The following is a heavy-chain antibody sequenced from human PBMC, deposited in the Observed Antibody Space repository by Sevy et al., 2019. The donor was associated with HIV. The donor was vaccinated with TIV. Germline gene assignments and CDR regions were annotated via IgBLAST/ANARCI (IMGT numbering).Heavy chain of an antibody. V-gene: IGHV4-61*01. D-gene: IGHD3-3*01. J-gene: IGHJ4*02. CDR2: IYYSWST. Sequence: SETLSLTCTVSGCSVSSGSYYWSWIRQPPGKGLEWIGYIYYSWSTNYDPSLKSRVTISVDTSKNQFSLKLSSVTAADTAVYYCARDTISVPLDYWGQGTLVTVSS. CDR3: ARDTISVPLDY. CDR1: GCSVSSGSYY.